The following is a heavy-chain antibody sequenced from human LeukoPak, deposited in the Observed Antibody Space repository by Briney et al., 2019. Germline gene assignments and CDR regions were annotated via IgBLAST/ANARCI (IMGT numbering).Heavy chain of an antibody. Sequence: SETLSLTCTVSSGSISSYYWSWIRQPPGKGLEWIGYIYYSGSTNYNPSLKSRVTISVDTSKNQFSLKLSSVTAADTAVYYCARVVVVSATLKDWFDPWGQGILVTVSS. CDR2: IYYSGST. J-gene: IGHJ5*02. D-gene: IGHD2-15*01. CDR3: ARVVVVSATLKDWFDP. CDR1: SGSISSYY. V-gene: IGHV4-59*12.